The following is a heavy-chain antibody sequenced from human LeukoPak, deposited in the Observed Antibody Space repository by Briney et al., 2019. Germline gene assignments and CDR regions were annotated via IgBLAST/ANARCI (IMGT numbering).Heavy chain of an antibody. D-gene: IGHD2-8*01. CDR1: VGSISSGSYY. V-gene: IGHV4-61*02. J-gene: IGHJ4*02. CDR2: IYTSGST. Sequence: SETLSLTCTVSVGSISSGSYYWSWIRQPAGKGLEWIGRIYTSGSTNYNPSLKSRVTISVDTSKNQFSLKLSSVTAADTAVYYCAREYEYYFDYWGQGTLVTVSS. CDR3: AREYEYYFDY.